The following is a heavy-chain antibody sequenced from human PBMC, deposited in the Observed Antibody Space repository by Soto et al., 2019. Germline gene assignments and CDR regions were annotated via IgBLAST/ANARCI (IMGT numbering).Heavy chain of an antibody. CDR1: GGSFSGYY. CDR2: IYYSGST. Sequence: SETLSLTCAVYGGSFSGYYWSWIRQPPGKGLEWIGYIYYSGSTNYNPSLKSRVTISVDTSKNQFSLKLSSVTAADTAVYYCARDRLGSYPYYYYYGMDVWGQGTTVTVSS. D-gene: IGHD6-6*01. J-gene: IGHJ6*02. CDR3: ARDRLGSYPYYYYYGMDV. V-gene: IGHV4-59*01.